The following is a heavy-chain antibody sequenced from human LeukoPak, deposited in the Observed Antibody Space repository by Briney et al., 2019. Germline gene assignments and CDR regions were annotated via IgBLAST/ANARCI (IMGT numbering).Heavy chain of an antibody. CDR2: MSNSGSTV. CDR3: ARSFGELGNAFDI. Sequence: GGSLRLSCAASGFSFSDYYMSWIRQAPGKGLEWVSYMSNSGSTVYYADSVKGRFTISRENAKNSLYLQMNSLRAGDTAVYYCARSFGELGNAFDIWGQGTVVTVSS. J-gene: IGHJ3*02. V-gene: IGHV3-11*04. D-gene: IGHD3-10*01. CDR1: GFSFSDYY.